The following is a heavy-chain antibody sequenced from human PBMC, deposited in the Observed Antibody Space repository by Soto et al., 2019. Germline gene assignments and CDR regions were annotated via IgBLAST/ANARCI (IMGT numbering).Heavy chain of an antibody. V-gene: IGHV3-30*18. Sequence: QVQLVESGGGVVQPGRSLRLSCAASGFTFSSYGMHWVRQAPGKGLEWVAVISYDGSNKYYADSVKGRFTISRDNSKNTLYLQMDSLRAEDTVVYYCAKDEGGPSEVFGYWGQGTLVTVSS. J-gene: IGHJ4*02. CDR3: AKDEGGPSEVFGY. CDR1: GFTFSSYG. CDR2: ISYDGSNK.